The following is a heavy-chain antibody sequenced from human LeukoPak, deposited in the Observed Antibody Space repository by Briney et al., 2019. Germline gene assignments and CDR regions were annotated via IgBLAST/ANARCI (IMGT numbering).Heavy chain of an antibody. CDR3: AREFYGDYSCFDY. V-gene: IGHV3-21*01. CDR1: GFTFSSYS. CDR2: ISSSSSYI. J-gene: IGHJ4*02. D-gene: IGHD4-17*01. Sequence: PGGSLRLSCAASGFTFSSYSMNWVRQAPGKGLEWVSSISSSSSYIYYADSVKGRFTISRDNSKNTLYLQMNSLRAEDTAVYYCAREFYGDYSCFDYWGQGTLVTVSS.